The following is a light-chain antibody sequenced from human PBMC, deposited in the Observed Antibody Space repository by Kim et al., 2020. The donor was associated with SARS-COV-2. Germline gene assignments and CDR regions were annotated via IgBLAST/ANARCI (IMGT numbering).Light chain of an antibody. J-gene: IGLJ2*01. CDR3: SSFTTSKTVI. Sequence: QSALTQPASVSGSPGQSITISCSGTSSDIGGDHYVSWYQQHPGKVPKLMIFDIANRASGVSGRFSGSRSGNTASLTISGLQAEDEADYYCSSFTTSKTVIFGGGTKLTVL. V-gene: IGLV2-14*03. CDR1: SSDIGGDHY. CDR2: DIA.